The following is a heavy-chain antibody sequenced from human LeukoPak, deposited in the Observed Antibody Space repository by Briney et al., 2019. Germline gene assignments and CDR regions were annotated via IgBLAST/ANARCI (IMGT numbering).Heavy chain of an antibody. D-gene: IGHD1-1*01. Sequence: GGSLRLSCAASGFTVSSNYMSWIRQAPGKGLEWVSYISSSGSTIYYADSVKGRFTISRDNAKNSLYLQMNSLRAEDTAVYYCARSSWNDFWYFDLWGRGTLVTVSS. CDR1: GFTVSSNY. CDR2: ISSSGSTI. J-gene: IGHJ2*01. V-gene: IGHV3-11*01. CDR3: ARSSWNDFWYFDL.